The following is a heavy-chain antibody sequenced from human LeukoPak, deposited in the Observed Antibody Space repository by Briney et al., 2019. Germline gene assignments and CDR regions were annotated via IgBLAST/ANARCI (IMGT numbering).Heavy chain of an antibody. V-gene: IGHV4-59*08. J-gene: IGHJ1*01. CDR2: ISYSGST. Sequence: SETLSLTCTVSGGPITSYYWSWIRQPPGKGLEWIGHISYSGSTNYNPSLKSRVTVSVDTSKNQFSLKLTSVTAADTAVYYCARHNSGSGSILGNWGQGTLVTVSP. CDR3: ARHNSGSGSILGN. D-gene: IGHD3-10*01. CDR1: GGPITSYY.